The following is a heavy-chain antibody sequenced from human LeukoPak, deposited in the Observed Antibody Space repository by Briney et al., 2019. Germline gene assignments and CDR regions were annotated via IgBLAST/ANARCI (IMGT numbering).Heavy chain of an antibody. CDR2: IWYDGSNK. Sequence: GRSLRLSCAASGFTFSSYGMHWVRQAPGKGLEWVAAIWYDGSNKYYADSVKGRFTISRDNSKNTLYLQMNSLRAEDTAVYYCARDRVGPFDYWGQGTLVTVSS. V-gene: IGHV3-33*01. D-gene: IGHD5/OR15-5a*01. CDR1: GFTFSSYG. CDR3: ARDRVGPFDY. J-gene: IGHJ4*02.